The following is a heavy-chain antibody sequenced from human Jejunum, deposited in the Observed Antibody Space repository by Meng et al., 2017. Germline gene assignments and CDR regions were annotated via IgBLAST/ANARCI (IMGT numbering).Heavy chain of an antibody. J-gene: IGHJ4*01. CDR1: GFTFSSYA. Sequence: GGSLRLSCVASGFTFSSYAMSWVRQAPGKGLEWVSSISSGSSNIQYVDSVAGRFTISRDNAKTSLSLQMNSLRADAAAVYYCARVVRSSSNWPWYFDYWGQGTLVTVSS. CDR2: ISSGSSNI. CDR3: ARVVRSSSNWPWYFDY. D-gene: IGHD6-13*01. V-gene: IGHV3-21*01.